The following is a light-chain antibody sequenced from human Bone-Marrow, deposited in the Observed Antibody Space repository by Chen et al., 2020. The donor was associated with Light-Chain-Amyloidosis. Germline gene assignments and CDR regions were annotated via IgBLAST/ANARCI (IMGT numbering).Light chain of an antibody. Sequence: SYVLTQPSSVSVAPGQTATIACGGNNIGSTSVHWYQQTPGQAPRMFVYDASDRPSGIPERLSGSNAGNTATLTIRRVEAGDEADYYCQVWGRSSDRPVFGGGTKLTAL. CDR1: NIGSTS. CDR3: QVWGRSSDRPV. V-gene: IGLV3-21*02. J-gene: IGLJ3*02. CDR2: DAS.